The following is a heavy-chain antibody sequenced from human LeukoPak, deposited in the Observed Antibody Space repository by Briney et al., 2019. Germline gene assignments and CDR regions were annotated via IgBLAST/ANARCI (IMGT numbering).Heavy chain of an antibody. CDR3: ARGREGGSPAWGYFDY. CDR1: GFTVSSSY. D-gene: IGHD3-16*01. Sequence: PGGSLRLSCAASGFTVSSSYMSWVRQAPGKGLEWVSVIYSDGNTYYADSVEGRFTISRDNSKNTLYLQMNSLRAEDTAVYYCARGREGGSPAWGYFDYWGQGTLVTVSS. CDR2: IYSDGNT. J-gene: IGHJ4*02. V-gene: IGHV3-53*01.